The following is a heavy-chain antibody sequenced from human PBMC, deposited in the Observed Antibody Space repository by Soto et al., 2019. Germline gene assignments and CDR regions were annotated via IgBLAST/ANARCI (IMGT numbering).Heavy chain of an antibody. CDR3: AREGNYDILTGYFPNYYYYYMDV. V-gene: IGHV4-34*01. CDR2: INHSGST. CDR1: GGSFSGYY. J-gene: IGHJ6*03. D-gene: IGHD3-9*01. Sequence: SETLSLTCAVYGGSFSGYYWSWIRQPPGKGLEWIGEINHSGSTNYNPSLKSRVTISVDTSKNQFSLKLSSVTAADTAVYYCAREGNYDILTGYFPNYYYYYMDVWGKGTTVTVSS.